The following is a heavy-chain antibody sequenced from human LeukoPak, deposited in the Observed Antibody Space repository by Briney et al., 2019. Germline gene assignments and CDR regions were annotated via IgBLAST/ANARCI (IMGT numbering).Heavy chain of an antibody. CDR1: GFTFGSYA. D-gene: IGHD3-22*01. CDR3: ARPYYYDSSGYYSD. CDR2: ISSSSSYI. J-gene: IGHJ4*02. V-gene: IGHV3-21*01. Sequence: GGSLRLSCAASGFTFGSYAMSWVRQAPGKGLEWVSSISSSSSYIYYADSVKGRFTISRDNAKNSLYLQMNSLRAEDTAVYYCARPYYYDSSGYYSDWGQGTLVTVSS.